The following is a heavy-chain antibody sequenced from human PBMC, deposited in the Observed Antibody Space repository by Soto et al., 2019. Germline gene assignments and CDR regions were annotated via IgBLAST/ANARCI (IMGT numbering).Heavy chain of an antibody. CDR2: ISAYNGNT. J-gene: IGHJ4*02. Sequence: ASVKVSCKASGYTFTSYGISWVRQAPGQGLEWMGWISAYNGNTNYAQKLQGRVTMTTDTSTSTAYMELRSLRSDDTAVYYCATYCSGGSCPDYWGQGTLVTVSS. CDR3: ATYCSGGSCPDY. V-gene: IGHV1-18*01. D-gene: IGHD2-15*01. CDR1: GYTFTSYG.